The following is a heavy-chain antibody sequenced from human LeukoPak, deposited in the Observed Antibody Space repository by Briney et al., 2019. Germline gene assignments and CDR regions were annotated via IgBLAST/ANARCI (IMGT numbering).Heavy chain of an antibody. CDR1: GFTFSSYS. V-gene: IGHV3-48*01. J-gene: IGHJ6*03. CDR2: ISSSSGIT. Sequence: GGSLRLSCAASGFTFSSYSMNWVRQAPGKGLEWVSYISSSSGITYYADSVKGRFTISRDNAKNSLYLQMNSLRAEDTAVYYCTREGGYCSSTSCHNYYYYYYMDVWGKGTTVTVSS. D-gene: IGHD2-2*01. CDR3: TREGGYCSSTSCHNYYYYYYMDV.